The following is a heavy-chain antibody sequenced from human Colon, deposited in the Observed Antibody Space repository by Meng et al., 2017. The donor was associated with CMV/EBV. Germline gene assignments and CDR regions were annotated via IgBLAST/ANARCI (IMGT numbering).Heavy chain of an antibody. CDR2: ISNSGSTI. J-gene: IGHJ4*02. CDR3: ARWRGGTHDY. D-gene: IGHD1-1*01. V-gene: IGHV3-48*03. Sequence: GGSLRLSCAVSGFTLTIHEMHWVRQAPGKGLEWISYISNSGSTIYYADSVKGRFTISRDTAENALYLQMNSLRPEDTAVYYCARWRGGTHDYWGQGTLVTVSS. CDR1: GFTLTIHE.